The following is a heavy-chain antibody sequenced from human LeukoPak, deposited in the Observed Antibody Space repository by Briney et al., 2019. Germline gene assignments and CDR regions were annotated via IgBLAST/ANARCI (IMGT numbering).Heavy chain of an antibody. CDR2: IYSGGST. CDR3: ARGSDTAPSPERGMDV. J-gene: IGHJ6*02. Sequence: PGGSLRLSCAASGFTVSSNYMSWVRQAPGKGLEWVSVIYSGGSTYYADSVKGRFTISRHNSKNTLYLRMNSLRAEDTAVYYCARGSDTAPSPERGMDVWGQGTTVTVSS. D-gene: IGHD5-18*01. CDR1: GFTVSSNY. V-gene: IGHV3-53*04.